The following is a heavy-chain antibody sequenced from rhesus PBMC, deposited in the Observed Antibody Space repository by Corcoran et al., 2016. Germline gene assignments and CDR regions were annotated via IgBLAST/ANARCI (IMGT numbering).Heavy chain of an antibody. Sequence: QVELQESGPELVKPSATLSLTCAVPGGSFSSYWWGWICPPCGKGLECIGEIKGNSERTNYNPSLKSRVTIAKDASKNQFSLKLSSVTAADTAVYYCARGPGRHLFLHWGQGVLVTVSS. CDR2: IKGNSERT. D-gene: IGHD1-38*01. CDR1: GGSFSSYW. V-gene: IGHV4-80*01. CDR3: ARGPGRHLFLH. J-gene: IGHJ4*01.